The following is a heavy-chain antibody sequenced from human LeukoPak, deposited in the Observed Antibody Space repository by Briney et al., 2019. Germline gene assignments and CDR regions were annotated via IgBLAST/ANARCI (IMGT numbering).Heavy chain of an antibody. CDR2: IYSGGST. Sequence: GGSLRLSCAASGFTVSSNYMSWVRQAPGKGLEWVSVIYSGGSTYYADSVKGRFTISRDNSKNTLYLQMNSLRAEDTAVYYCAKGAVVVAATPYYFDYWGQGTLVTVSS. CDR3: AKGAVVVAATPYYFDY. V-gene: IGHV3-53*01. J-gene: IGHJ4*02. CDR1: GFTVSSNY. D-gene: IGHD2-15*01.